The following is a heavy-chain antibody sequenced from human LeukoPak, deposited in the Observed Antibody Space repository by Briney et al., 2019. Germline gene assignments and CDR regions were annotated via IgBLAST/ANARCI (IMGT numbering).Heavy chain of an antibody. D-gene: IGHD5-18*01. CDR2: INHSGST. Sequence: PSETLSLTCAVYGGSFSGYYWSWIRQPPGKGLEWIGEINHSGSTNYNPSLKSRVTISVDTSKNQFSLKLSSETAADTAVYYCARVGSGYSYEFDYWGQGTLVTVSS. CDR1: GGSFSGYY. V-gene: IGHV4-34*01. CDR3: ARVGSGYSYEFDY. J-gene: IGHJ4*02.